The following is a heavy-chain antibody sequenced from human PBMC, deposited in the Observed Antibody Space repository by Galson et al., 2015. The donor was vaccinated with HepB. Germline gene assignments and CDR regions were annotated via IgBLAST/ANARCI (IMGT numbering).Heavy chain of an antibody. Sequence: SLRLSSAAPGFTFSSYVMHWVPQAPGKGLEWVAVISYDGSNKYYADSVKGRFTISRDNSKNTLYLQMNSLRAEDTAVYYCARATVLWFGEPGPFDIWGQGTMVTVSS. J-gene: IGHJ3*02. CDR2: ISYDGSNK. CDR1: GFTFSSYV. V-gene: IGHV3-30-3*01. D-gene: IGHD3-10*01. CDR3: ARATVLWFGEPGPFDI.